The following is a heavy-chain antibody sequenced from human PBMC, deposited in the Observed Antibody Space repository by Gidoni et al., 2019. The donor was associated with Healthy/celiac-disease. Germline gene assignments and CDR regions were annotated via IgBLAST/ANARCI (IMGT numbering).Heavy chain of an antibody. Sequence: EVQLVVSGGGLVKPGGSLRLSCASSGFTCSSYSMNWFRQVPGKGLEWVSSISSSSSYIYYADSVKGRFTISRDNAKNSLYLQMNSLRAEDTAVYYCARGRSSNDYWGQGTLVTVSS. D-gene: IGHD6-13*01. CDR1: GFTCSSYS. V-gene: IGHV3-21*01. J-gene: IGHJ4*02. CDR2: ISSSSSYI. CDR3: ARGRSSNDY.